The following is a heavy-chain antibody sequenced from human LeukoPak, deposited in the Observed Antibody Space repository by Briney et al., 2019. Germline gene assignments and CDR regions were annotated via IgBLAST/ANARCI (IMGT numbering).Heavy chain of an antibody. V-gene: IGHV6-1*01. J-gene: IGHJ4*02. D-gene: IGHD1-1*01. CDR1: GDSVSSKSAA. CDR3: ARTTGTFDC. Sequence: SQTLSLTCAISGDSVSSKSAAWNWIRQSPSRGLEWLGRTYYRSKWYIEFALSVRSRITINPDTSKNQFSLQLRSVTPDDTAVYYCARTTGTFDCWGRGTLVTVSS. CDR2: TYYRSKWYI.